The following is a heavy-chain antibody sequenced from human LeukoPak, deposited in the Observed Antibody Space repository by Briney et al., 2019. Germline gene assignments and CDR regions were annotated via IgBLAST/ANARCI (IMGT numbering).Heavy chain of an antibody. J-gene: IGHJ4*02. Sequence: GGSLRLSCAASGFTFSSHDMYWVRQTGKRLEWVAASDSTGDTYYLDSVKGRFTISRETDKNSLSLQMNSLRVGDTGVYYCARGKTGDDYVVFDYWGQGVLVTVSS. V-gene: IGHV3-13*01. CDR2: SDSTGDT. CDR1: GFTFSSHD. D-gene: IGHD3-10*02. CDR3: ARGKTGDDYVVFDY.